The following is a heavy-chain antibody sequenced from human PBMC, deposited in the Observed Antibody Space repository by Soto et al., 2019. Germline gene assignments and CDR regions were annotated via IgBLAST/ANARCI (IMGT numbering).Heavy chain of an antibody. CDR2: ISSSGSTI. D-gene: IGHD5-18*01. CDR3: ARDLGRGYSYGYYLGY. V-gene: IGHV3-11*01. Sequence: PGGSLSLSWAPSGFTFSDYYMSWIRQAPGKGLEWVSYISSSGSTIYYADSVKGRFTISRDNAKNSLYLQMNSLRAEDTAVYYCARDLGRGYSYGYYLGYWGQGTLVSVSS. J-gene: IGHJ4*02. CDR1: GFTFSDYY.